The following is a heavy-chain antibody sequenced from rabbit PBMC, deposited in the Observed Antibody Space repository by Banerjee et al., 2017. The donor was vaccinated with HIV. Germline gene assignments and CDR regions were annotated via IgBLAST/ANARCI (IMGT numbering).Heavy chain of an antibody. CDR2: IAADSSGST. D-gene: IGHD4-1*01. V-gene: IGHV1S45*01. CDR1: GFSFSNKYV. Sequence: QEQLEESGGDLVKPEGSLTLTCTASGFSFSNKYVMCWVRQAPGKGLEWIACIAADSSGSTYYASWAKGRFTISKASWTTVTLQMTSLTAADTASYFCARDLAGVIGWNFNLWGPGTLV. CDR3: ARDLAGVIGWNFNL. J-gene: IGHJ4*01.